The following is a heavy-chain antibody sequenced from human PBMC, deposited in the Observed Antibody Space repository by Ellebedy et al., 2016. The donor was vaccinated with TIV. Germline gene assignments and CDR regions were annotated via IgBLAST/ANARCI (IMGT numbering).Heavy chain of an antibody. D-gene: IGHD7-27*01. V-gene: IGHV4-59*01. CDR3: ARAGDTANWVYYIDF. CDR2: VHYSGNT. J-gene: IGHJ4*02. Sequence: MPSETLSLTCTVSGHSIITKYHWSWLRQSPGKGLEWLGLVHYSGNTTYNPSLQSRVTISVDTSENQFSLKLYSVTAADSAIYYCARAGDTANWVYYIDFWGQGTQVTVSS. CDR1: GHSIITKYH.